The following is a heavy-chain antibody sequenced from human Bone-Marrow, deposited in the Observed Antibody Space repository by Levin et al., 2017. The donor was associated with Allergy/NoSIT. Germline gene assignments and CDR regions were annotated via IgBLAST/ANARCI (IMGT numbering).Heavy chain of an antibody. CDR3: AGSVAASFDAVDM. CDR1: GGSITSGVYY. J-gene: IGHJ3*02. CDR2: IYTNGNS. V-gene: IGHV4-61*02. Sequence: SETLSLTCAVSGGSITSGVYYWGWVRQAAGTGLEWIGRIYTNGNSYYNPAFKSRATISLDTSKSHFSLELTSVTAADTAVYYCAGSVAASFDAVDMWGPGTKVTVS. D-gene: IGHD6-13*01.